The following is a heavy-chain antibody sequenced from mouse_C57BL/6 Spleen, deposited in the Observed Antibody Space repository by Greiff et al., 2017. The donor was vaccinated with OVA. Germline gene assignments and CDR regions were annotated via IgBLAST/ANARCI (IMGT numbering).Heavy chain of an antibody. J-gene: IGHJ2*01. CDR2: IYPSDSET. D-gene: IGHD3-2*02. Sequence: QVQLQQPGAELVRPGSSVKLSCKASGYTFTSYWMDWVKQRPGQGLEWIGNIYPSDSETHYNQKFKDKATLTVDKSSSTAYMQLSSLTSEDSAVYYCARTAQGYYFDYWGQGTTLTGSS. CDR3: ARTAQGYYFDY. V-gene: IGHV1-61*01. CDR1: GYTFTSYW.